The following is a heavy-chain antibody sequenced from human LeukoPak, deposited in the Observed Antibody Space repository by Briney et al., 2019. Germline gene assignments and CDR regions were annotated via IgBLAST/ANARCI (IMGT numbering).Heavy chain of an antibody. CDR1: GFTFSSYS. J-gene: IGHJ6*02. V-gene: IGHV3-21*04. D-gene: IGHD3-3*01. CDR2: ISSSSSYI. CDR3: ARGFGYYYGMDV. Sequence: PGGSLRLSCAASGFTFSSYSMNWVRQAPGKGLEWVSSISSSSSYIYYADSVKGRFTISRDIAKNSLYLHMNSLRAEDTAVYYCARGFGYYYGMDVWGQGTTVTVSS.